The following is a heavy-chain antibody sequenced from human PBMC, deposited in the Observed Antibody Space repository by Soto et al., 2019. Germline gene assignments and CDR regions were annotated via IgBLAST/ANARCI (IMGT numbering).Heavy chain of an antibody. CDR1: GYTFSSYT. CDR2: INAGNGNT. D-gene: IGHD6-13*01. J-gene: IGHJ3*02. V-gene: IGHV1-3*01. Sequence: ASFKVSCTASGYTFSSYTMHWVRQAPGQRLEWMGWINAGNGNTKYSQKFQGRVTITRDTSASTAYMELSSLRSEDTAVYYCARLGSVAAGKAFDIWGQGTMVTVSS. CDR3: ARLGSVAAGKAFDI.